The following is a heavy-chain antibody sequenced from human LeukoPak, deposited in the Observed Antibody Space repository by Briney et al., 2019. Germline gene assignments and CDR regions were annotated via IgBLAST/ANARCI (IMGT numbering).Heavy chain of an antibody. CDR1: GFTFSYFW. D-gene: IGHD3/OR15-3a*01. Sequence: PGGSLRLSCAASGFTFSYFWMSWVRQAPGKGLEWVANIKQDGSERYYVGSVKGRFTISRDNAKTSLYLHMNSLRAEDTAVYYCVRVHMLFGANTHYYYMDVWGKGTTVSVSS. J-gene: IGHJ6*03. V-gene: IGHV3-7*01. CDR3: VRVHMLFGANTHYYYMDV. CDR2: IKQDGSER.